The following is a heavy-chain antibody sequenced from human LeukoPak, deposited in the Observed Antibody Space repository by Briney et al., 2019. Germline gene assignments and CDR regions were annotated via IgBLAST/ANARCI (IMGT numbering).Heavy chain of an antibody. CDR1: GFTFSSYG. J-gene: IGHJ6*03. V-gene: IGHV3-30*02. Sequence: GGSLRLSCAASGFTFSSYGMHWVRQAPGKGLEWVAFIRYDGSNKYYADSVKGRFTMSRDNAKNSLYLQMNSLRAEDTAVYYCAREGFWSGSIYYYYYMDVWGKGTTVTVSS. D-gene: IGHD3-3*01. CDR2: IRYDGSNK. CDR3: AREGFWSGSIYYYYYMDV.